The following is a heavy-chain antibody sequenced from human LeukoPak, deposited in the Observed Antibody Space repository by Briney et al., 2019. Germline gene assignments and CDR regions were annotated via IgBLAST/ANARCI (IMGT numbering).Heavy chain of an antibody. Sequence: ASVKVSCTASGYTFTGYYMHWVRQAPGQGLEWMGRINPNSGGTNYAQKLQGRVTMTTDTSTSTAYMELRSLRSDDTAVYYCATDYYDSSGYISPVVYWGQGTLVTVSS. CDR3: ATDYYDSSGYISPVVY. D-gene: IGHD3-22*01. CDR1: GYTFTGYY. V-gene: IGHV1-2*06. CDR2: INPNSGGT. J-gene: IGHJ4*02.